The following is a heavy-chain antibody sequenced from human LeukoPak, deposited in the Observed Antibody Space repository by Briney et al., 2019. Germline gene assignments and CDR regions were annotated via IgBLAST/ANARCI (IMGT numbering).Heavy chain of an antibody. CDR3: AGSRGKGGAFDI. D-gene: IGHD3-16*01. CDR2: ISSSRSYI. J-gene: IGHJ3*02. V-gene: IGHV3-21*01. CDR1: GFTFSSYS. Sequence: GGSLRLSCAASGFTFSSYSMNWVRQAPGKGLEWVSSISSSRSYIYYADSVKGRFTISRDNAKNSLYLQMNSLRAEDTAVYYCAGSRGKGGAFDIWGQGTMVTVSS.